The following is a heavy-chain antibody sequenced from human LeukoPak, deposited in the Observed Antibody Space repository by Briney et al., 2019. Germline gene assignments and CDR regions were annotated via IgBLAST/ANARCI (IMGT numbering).Heavy chain of an antibody. CDR2: ISWDGGST. D-gene: IGHD3-16*01. CDR1: GFTFSSYA. CDR3: AKDRRGDYGQDRGYYFDY. J-gene: IGHJ4*02. V-gene: IGHV3-43*01. Sequence: GGSLRLSCAASGFTFSSYAMSWVRQAPGKGLEWVSLISWDGGSTYYADSVKGRFTISRDNSKNSLYLQMNSLRTEDTALYYCAKDRRGDYGQDRGYYFDYWGRGTLVTVSS.